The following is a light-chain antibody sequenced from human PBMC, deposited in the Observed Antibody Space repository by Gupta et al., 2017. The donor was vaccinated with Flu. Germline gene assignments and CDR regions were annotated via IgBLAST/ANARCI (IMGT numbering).Light chain of an antibody. V-gene: IGKV1-5*03. CDR1: QTIDSW. J-gene: IGKJ1*01. CDR2: KAS. CDR3: QQYRSSPWT. Sequence: PSILSASVGDRVTITCRASQTIDSWLAWYQKKPGRAPKSLIYKASSLETGVPSRFSGSGSGTEFSLTISSLQPDDFATYYCQQYRSSPWTFGQGTKVEIK.